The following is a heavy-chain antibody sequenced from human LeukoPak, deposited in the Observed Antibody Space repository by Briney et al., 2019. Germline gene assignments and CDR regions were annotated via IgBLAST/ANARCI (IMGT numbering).Heavy chain of an antibody. CDR2: ISGGTGTP. Sequence: GGSLRLSCAASGFTFSSYAMSWVRQAPGKGLEWVSGISGGTGTPYYADSVKGRFTISRDNSKSTLYLQMTSLRAEDTAVYYCAKRRTTVITMDYFDYWGQGTLVTVSS. CDR3: AKRRTTVITMDYFDY. D-gene: IGHD4-17*01. J-gene: IGHJ4*02. V-gene: IGHV3-23*01. CDR1: GFTFSSYA.